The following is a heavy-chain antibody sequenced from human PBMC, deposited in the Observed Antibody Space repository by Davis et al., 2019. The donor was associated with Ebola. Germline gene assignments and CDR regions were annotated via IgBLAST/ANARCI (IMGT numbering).Heavy chain of an antibody. CDR1: GFTFSNAW. CDR2: IKSKTDGGTT. CDR3: TTDRDHDYGGNSLDY. Sequence: PGGSLRLSCAASGFTFSNAWMSWVRQAPGKGLEWVGRIKSKTDGGTTDYAAPVKGRFTISRDDSKNTLYLQMNSLKTEDTAVYYCTTDRDHDYGGNSLDYWGQGTLVTVSS. J-gene: IGHJ4*02. D-gene: IGHD4-23*01. V-gene: IGHV3-15*01.